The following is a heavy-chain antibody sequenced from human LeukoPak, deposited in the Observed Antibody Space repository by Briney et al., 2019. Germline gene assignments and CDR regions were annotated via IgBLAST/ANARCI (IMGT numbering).Heavy chain of an antibody. J-gene: IGHJ6*03. CDR1: GLNVKNNY. CDR3: AKDSKIVGATFRSYHYMDV. V-gene: IGHV3-53*01. D-gene: IGHD1-26*01. Sequence: GGSLRLSCVTSGLNVKNNYMFWVRQSPVKGLEWVSIIYSGGNTFYADSVKGRFTISRDNSKNTLYLQMNSLRAEDTAVYYCAKDSKIVGATFRSYHYMDVWGKGTAVTVSS. CDR2: IYSGGNT.